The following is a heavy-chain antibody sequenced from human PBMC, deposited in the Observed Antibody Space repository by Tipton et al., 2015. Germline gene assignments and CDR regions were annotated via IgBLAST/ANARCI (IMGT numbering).Heavy chain of an antibody. Sequence: LRLSCAVSAYSISSDYYWGWIRQPPGKGLEWIGSISHSGNTYYNPSLKSRVTMSIDTSNNEFSLKLRSVTAADTAVYYCAREAIFGVAYWFDPWGPGTLVTVSS. V-gene: IGHV4-38-2*02. CDR2: ISHSGNT. J-gene: IGHJ5*02. CDR3: AREAIFGVAYWFDP. D-gene: IGHD3-3*01. CDR1: AYSISSDYY.